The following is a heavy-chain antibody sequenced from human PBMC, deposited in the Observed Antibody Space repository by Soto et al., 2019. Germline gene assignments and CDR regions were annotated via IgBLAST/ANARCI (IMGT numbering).Heavy chain of an antibody. J-gene: IGHJ5*01. CDR3: ARRQVGATKGKSWFDS. CDR2: IGNSGDIS. D-gene: IGHD1-26*01. Sequence: GGSLRLSCSASGFDFSAHSMIWVRQSPGKGLEWVASIGNSGDISNYGDSVKGRFTISRDNSKNTLYLQMNSLRAEDTALYFCARRQVGATKGKSWFDSWGQGTLVTVSS. CDR1: GFDFSAHS. V-gene: IGHV3-23*01.